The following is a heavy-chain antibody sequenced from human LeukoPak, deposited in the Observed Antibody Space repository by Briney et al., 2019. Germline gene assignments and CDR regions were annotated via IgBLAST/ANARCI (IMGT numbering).Heavy chain of an antibody. D-gene: IGHD6-13*01. J-gene: IGHJ5*02. Sequence: GGTLRLSCAASGFTFSSYSMNWVRQAPGKGLEWVSSISSSSSYIYYADSVKGRFTISRDNAKNSLYLQMNSLRAEDTAVYYCARGDSSSWYVSGQSPIYNWFDPWGQGTLVTVSS. CDR3: ARGDSSSWYVSGQSPIYNWFDP. CDR1: GFTFSSYS. V-gene: IGHV3-21*01. CDR2: ISSSSSYI.